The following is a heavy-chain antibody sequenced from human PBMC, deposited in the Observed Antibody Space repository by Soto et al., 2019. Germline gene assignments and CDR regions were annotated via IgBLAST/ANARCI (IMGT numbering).Heavy chain of an antibody. J-gene: IGHJ5*02. CDR3: ARRIAAAGTVWFDP. D-gene: IGHD6-13*01. Sequence: VVSLRLSCAASGFTFSSSWIHWARQAPGKGLVWVSRMNSDGSSTSYADSVKGRFTIYRDNTQNTLYMQMNNLRAADTAAYYCARRIAAAGTVWFDPWGQGTLVTVSS. V-gene: IGHV3-74*01. CDR1: GFTFSSSW. CDR2: MNSDGSST.